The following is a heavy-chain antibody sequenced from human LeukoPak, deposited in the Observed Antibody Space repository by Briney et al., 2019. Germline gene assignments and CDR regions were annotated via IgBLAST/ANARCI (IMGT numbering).Heavy chain of an antibody. CDR1: GGSISSGGYY. CDR3: ARRYGELGATFDY. J-gene: IGHJ4*02. CDR2: ISYSGST. Sequence: SETLSLTCTVSGGSISSGGYYWSWIRQNPGKGLEWIGYISYSGSTYYNPSLKSRITISVDTSKNQFSLKLSSVTAADPAVYYCARRYGELGATFDYWGRGPRVTVSS. V-gene: IGHV4-31*03. D-gene: IGHD1-26*01.